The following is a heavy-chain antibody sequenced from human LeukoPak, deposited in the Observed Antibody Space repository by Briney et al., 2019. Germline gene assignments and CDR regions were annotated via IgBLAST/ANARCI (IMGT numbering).Heavy chain of an antibody. CDR3: AKDLRPIYYGSGSYPDY. CDR1: GFTFSSYA. Sequence: GGSLRLSCAASGFTFSSYAMSWVRQAPGKGLEWVSAISGSGGSTYYADSVKGRFTISRDNSKNTLYLQMNSLRAEDTAVYYCAKDLRPIYYGSGSYPDYWGQGTLVTVSS. D-gene: IGHD3-10*01. CDR2: ISGSGGST. V-gene: IGHV3-23*01. J-gene: IGHJ4*02.